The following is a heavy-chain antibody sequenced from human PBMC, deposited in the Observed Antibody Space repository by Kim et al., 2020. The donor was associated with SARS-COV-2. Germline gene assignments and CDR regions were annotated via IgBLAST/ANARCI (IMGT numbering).Heavy chain of an antibody. D-gene: IGHD3-3*02. J-gene: IGHJ4*02. V-gene: IGHV1-18*01. CDR3: ASGRKISRLLDY. Sequence: NYAQKLQGRVTMTTDTSTSTAYMELRSLRSDDTAVYYCASGRKISRLLDYWGQGTLVTVSS.